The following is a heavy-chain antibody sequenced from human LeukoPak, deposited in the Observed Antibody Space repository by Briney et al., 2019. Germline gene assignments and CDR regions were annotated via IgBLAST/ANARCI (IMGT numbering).Heavy chain of an antibody. D-gene: IGHD3-3*01. V-gene: IGHV4-59*01. Sequence: SETLSLTCTVSGGSISSYYWSWIRQPPGKGLEWIGYIYYSGSTNYNPSLKSRVTISVDTSKNQFSLKLSSVTAADTAVYYRARGHGYYDFWSGYYTQIYHYGMDVWGQGTTVTVSS. CDR1: GGSISSYY. CDR3: ARGHGYYDFWSGYYTQIYHYGMDV. J-gene: IGHJ6*02. CDR2: IYYSGST.